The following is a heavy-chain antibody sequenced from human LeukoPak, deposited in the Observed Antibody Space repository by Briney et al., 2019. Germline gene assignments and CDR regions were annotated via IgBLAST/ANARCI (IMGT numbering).Heavy chain of an antibody. D-gene: IGHD6-6*01. CDR3: ARSPIAARHPVLGY. V-gene: IGHV4-34*01. Sequence: SETLSLTCAVYGGSFSGYYWSWIRQPPGKGLEWIGEINHSGSTNYNPSLKSRVTISVDTSKNQFSLKLSSVTAADTAVYYCARSPIAARHPVLGYWGQGTLVTVSS. CDR1: GGSFSGYY. CDR2: INHSGST. J-gene: IGHJ4*02.